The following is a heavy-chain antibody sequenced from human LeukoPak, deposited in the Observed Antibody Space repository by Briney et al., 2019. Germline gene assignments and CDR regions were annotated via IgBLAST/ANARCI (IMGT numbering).Heavy chain of an antibody. V-gene: IGHV4-39*01. CDR3: ASRLTDIVVVPAAPVGWFDP. D-gene: IGHD2-2*01. CDR1: GGSISSSGYY. CDR2: IYYSGST. J-gene: IGHJ5*02. Sequence: PSETLSLTCTVSGGSISSSGYYWGWIRQPPGKGLEWIGSIYYSGSTYYNPSLKSRVTISVDTSKNQFSLKLSSVTAADTAVYYCASRLTDIVVVPAAPVGWFDPWGQGTLVTVSS.